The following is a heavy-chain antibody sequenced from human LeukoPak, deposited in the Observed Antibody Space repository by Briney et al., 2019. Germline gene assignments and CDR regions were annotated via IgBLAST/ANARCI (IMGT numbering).Heavy chain of an antibody. Sequence: SETLSLTCAVYGGSFSGYYWSWLRQPPGKGLEWIGEINHSGSTNYNPSLKSRVTISVDTSKNQFSLKLSSVTAADTAVYYCARGLGYCSGGSCYSHHWGQGTLVTVSS. CDR3: ARGLGYCSGGSCYSHH. J-gene: IGHJ1*01. CDR1: GGSFSGYY. D-gene: IGHD2-15*01. CDR2: INHSGST. V-gene: IGHV4-34*01.